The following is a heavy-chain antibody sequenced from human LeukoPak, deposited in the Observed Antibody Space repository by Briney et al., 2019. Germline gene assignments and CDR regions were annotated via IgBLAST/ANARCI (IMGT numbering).Heavy chain of an antibody. Sequence: GGSLRLSCAASGFTFSSYSMNWVRQAPGKGLEWVSSISSSSSYIYYADSVKGRFTISRDNAKNSLYLQMNSLRAEDTAVYYCARDIYCSGGNCLNWGQGTLVTVSS. CDR3: ARDIYCSGGNCLN. J-gene: IGHJ4*02. CDR1: GFTFSSYS. V-gene: IGHV3-21*01. CDR2: ISSSSSYI. D-gene: IGHD2-15*01.